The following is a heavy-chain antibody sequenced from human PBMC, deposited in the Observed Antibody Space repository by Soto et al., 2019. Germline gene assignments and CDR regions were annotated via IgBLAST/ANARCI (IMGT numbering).Heavy chain of an antibody. Sequence: SETLSLTCAVYGGSFSGYYWSWIRQPPGKGLEWIGEINHSGSTNYNPSLKSRVTISVDTSKNQFSLKLSSVTAADTAVYYCARGPTSYDYIWGSYRSGWFDPWGQGTLVTVSS. D-gene: IGHD3-16*02. CDR1: GGSFSGYY. J-gene: IGHJ5*02. CDR3: ARGPTSYDYIWGSYRSGWFDP. CDR2: INHSGST. V-gene: IGHV4-34*01.